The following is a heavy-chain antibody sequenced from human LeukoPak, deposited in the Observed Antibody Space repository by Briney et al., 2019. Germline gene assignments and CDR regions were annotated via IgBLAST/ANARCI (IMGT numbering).Heavy chain of an antibody. CDR1: GGSNSTYY. Sequence: SETLSLTCTVSGGSNSTYYWTWIRQPPGKGLEWIGYIHTSGGTNYNPSLKSRVTMSVDTSKNQFSPRLSSVTAADTAVYYCVRPAQSNWWVYFNYWGQGTVVTVSS. CDR2: IHTSGGT. V-gene: IGHV4-4*09. D-gene: IGHD2-15*01. J-gene: IGHJ4*02. CDR3: VRPAQSNWWVYFNY.